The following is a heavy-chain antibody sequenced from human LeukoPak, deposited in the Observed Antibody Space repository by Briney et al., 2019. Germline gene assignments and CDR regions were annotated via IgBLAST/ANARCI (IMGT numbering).Heavy chain of an antibody. Sequence: ASVKVSCKASGYTFTSYGINWVRQATGQGLEWMGWMNPNSGNTGYAQKFQGRVTMTRNTSISTAYMELSSLRSEDTAVYYCARGGDSEGYFDYWGQGTLVTVSS. D-gene: IGHD4-11*01. CDR1: GYTFTSYG. V-gene: IGHV1-8*01. J-gene: IGHJ4*03. CDR3: ARGGDSEGYFDY. CDR2: MNPNSGNT.